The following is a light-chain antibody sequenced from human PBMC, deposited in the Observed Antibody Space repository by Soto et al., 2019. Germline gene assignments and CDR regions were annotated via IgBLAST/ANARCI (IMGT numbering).Light chain of an antibody. V-gene: IGLV2-8*01. Sequence: QSALTQPPSASGSPGQAVTISCTGNSSDVGGYNYVSWYQQHPGKAPKLIIYEVSKRPSGVPDRFSGSKSGNTASLTVSGRQAEDEADYYYSSYGGSYHLVFGGGSK. CDR3: SSYGGSYHLV. CDR2: EVS. J-gene: IGLJ2*01. CDR1: SSDVGGYNY.